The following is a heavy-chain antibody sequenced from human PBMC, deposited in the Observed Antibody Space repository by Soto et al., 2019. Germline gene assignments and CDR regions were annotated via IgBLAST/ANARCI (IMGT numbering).Heavy chain of an antibody. V-gene: IGHV1-18*01. CDR3: ARERGAYKYFDY. CDR1: GYMFASYG. D-gene: IGHD1-1*01. J-gene: IGHJ4*02. CDR2: INTYNGNI. Sequence: ASVKVSCKVSGYMFASYGISWARQAPGQGLEWMGWINTYNGNINYAQKFQGRVTMTTDTSTSTAYMELRGLGSDDTALYYCARERGAYKYFDYWGQGTLVTVPQ.